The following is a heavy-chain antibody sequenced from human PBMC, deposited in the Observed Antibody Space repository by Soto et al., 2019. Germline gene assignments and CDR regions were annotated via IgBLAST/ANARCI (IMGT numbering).Heavy chain of an antibody. J-gene: IGHJ4*02. V-gene: IGHV1-2*04. Sequence: GASVKVSCKASGYTFTGYYMHWVRQAPGQGLEWMGWINPNSGGTNYAQKFQGWVTMTRDTSISTAYMELSRLTSDDTAVYYCARAPLGIIVAPDFGGQGTLVTVS. CDR2: INPNSGGT. CDR1: GYTFTGYY. CDR3: ARAPLGIIVAPDF. D-gene: IGHD3-22*01.